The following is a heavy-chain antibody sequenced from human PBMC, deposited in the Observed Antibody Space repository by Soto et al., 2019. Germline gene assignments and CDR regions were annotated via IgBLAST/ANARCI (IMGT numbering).Heavy chain of an antibody. V-gene: IGHV1-69*13. CDR2: IIPIFGTA. CDR1: GGTFSSYA. D-gene: IGHD2-2*01. Sequence: ASVKVSCKASGGTFSSYAISWVRQAPGQGLEWMGGIIPIFGTANYAQKFQGRVTITADESTSTAYMELSSLRSEDTAVYYCARDIRPDIVVVPAARGNAFDIWGQGTMVTVSS. J-gene: IGHJ3*02. CDR3: ARDIRPDIVVVPAARGNAFDI.